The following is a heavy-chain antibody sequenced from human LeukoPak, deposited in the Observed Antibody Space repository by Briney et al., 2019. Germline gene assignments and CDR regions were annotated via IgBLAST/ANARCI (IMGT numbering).Heavy chain of an antibody. CDR2: IISGGSTI. CDR1: GFTFCIYK. D-gene: IGHD3-10*01. CDR3: AGSPVLLWFGELTKVDY. V-gene: IGHV3-48*03. Sequence: GGSLRLSCAASGFTFCIYKMNWVRQAQGKGGEGGSHIISGGSTIYYADSVKGRFTISRDNAKNSLYLQMNSLRAEDTAVYYCAGSPVLLWFGELTKVDYWGQGTLVTISS. J-gene: IGHJ4*02.